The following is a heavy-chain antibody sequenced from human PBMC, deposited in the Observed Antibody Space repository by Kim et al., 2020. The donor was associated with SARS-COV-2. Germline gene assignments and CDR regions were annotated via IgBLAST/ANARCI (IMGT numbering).Heavy chain of an antibody. CDR1: GGSISSSSYY. CDR3: ARLPSLWFGELLGFDY. D-gene: IGHD3-10*01. Sequence: SETLSLTCTVSGGSISSSSYYWGWIRQPPGKGLEWIGSIYYSGSTYYNPSLKSRVTISVDTSKNQFSLKLSSVTAADTAVYYCARLPSLWFGELLGFDYWGQGTLVTVSS. J-gene: IGHJ4*02. V-gene: IGHV4-39*01. CDR2: IYYSGST.